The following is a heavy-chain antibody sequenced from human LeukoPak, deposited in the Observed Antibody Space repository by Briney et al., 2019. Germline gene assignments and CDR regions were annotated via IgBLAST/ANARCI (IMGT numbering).Heavy chain of an antibody. CDR1: GGSISSYY. Sequence: SETLSLTCTVSGGSISSYYWSWIRQPPGKGLEWIGEINHSGSTNYNPSLKSRVTISVDTSKNQFSLKLSSVTAADTAVYYCARLSGYGYFDYWGQGTLVTVSS. J-gene: IGHJ4*02. CDR3: ARLSGYGYFDY. V-gene: IGHV4-34*01. CDR2: INHSGST. D-gene: IGHD5-12*01.